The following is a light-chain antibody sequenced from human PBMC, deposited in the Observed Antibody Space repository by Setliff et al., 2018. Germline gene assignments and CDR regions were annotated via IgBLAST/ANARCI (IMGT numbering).Light chain of an antibody. CDR3: LSYTNSDTVV. Sequence: QSALTQPASVSGSPGQSITISCTGTSSDIGGYKYVSWCQQHPGKAPKLMIYEVIKRPSGVSNRFSGSKSGNTASLTISGLQAEDEADYYCLSYTNSDTVVFGTGTKV. J-gene: IGLJ1*01. CDR2: EVI. CDR1: SSDIGGYKY. V-gene: IGLV2-14*01.